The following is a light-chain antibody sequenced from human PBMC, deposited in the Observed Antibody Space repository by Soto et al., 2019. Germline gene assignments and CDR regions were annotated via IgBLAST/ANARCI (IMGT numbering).Light chain of an antibody. CDR3: QQYGSSLRT. CDR2: DAS. J-gene: IGKJ1*01. Sequence: EFVLTQSPGTLSLSPGERATLSCRASQSVTSYLAWYQQKPGQAPRLLIYDASSRAAGIPDRFSGSGSGTDFTRTISRLEPEDFAVYYCQQYGSSLRTFGQGTKVEIK. V-gene: IGKV3-20*01. CDR1: QSVTSY.